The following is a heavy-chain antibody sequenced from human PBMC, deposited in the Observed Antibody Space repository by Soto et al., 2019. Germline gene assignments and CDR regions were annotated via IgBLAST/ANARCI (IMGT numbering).Heavy chain of an antibody. CDR3: ATSYGSGYRAFDY. V-gene: IGHV1-69*04. J-gene: IGHJ4*02. Sequence: QVQLVQSGAEVKRPGSSVKVSCKASGDTFSFYSINWVRQAPGLGLEWMGRVNPILSMSNYAQRFQGRVTMPADKSTSTASMELSGLRSEDTAMYYCATSYGSGYRAFDYWGKGALVTVSS. D-gene: IGHD3-10*01. CDR2: VNPILSMS. CDR1: GDTFSFYS.